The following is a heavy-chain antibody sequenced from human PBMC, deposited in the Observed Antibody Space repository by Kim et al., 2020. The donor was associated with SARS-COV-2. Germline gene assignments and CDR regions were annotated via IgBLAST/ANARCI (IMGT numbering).Heavy chain of an antibody. V-gene: IGHV4-31*03. CDR3: ARAMRFDAFDF. CDR1: GDSLSNGGYC. Sequence: SETLSLTCTVSGDSLSNGGYCWTWIRQPPGQGLEWIGYISYSGSTYYNPSLKSRVTISLDTSENQFSLKLSTVTAADAAGYYCARAMRFDAFDFWGQGTMVTVSS. CDR2: ISYSGST. J-gene: IGHJ3*01.